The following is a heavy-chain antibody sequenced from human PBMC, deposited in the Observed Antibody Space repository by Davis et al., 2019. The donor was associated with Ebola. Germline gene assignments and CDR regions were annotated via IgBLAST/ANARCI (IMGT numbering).Heavy chain of an antibody. Sequence: GGSLRLSCKGSGNSFTSFWIGWVRQMPGKGLEWMGVIYTGDSDTRYSPSFRGQVTISADNSITTAYLQWSALRASDTAMYYCARLASSSWFHGMDVWGQGTTVTVSS. D-gene: IGHD6-13*01. CDR2: IYTGDSDT. CDR1: GNSFTSFW. V-gene: IGHV5-51*01. CDR3: ARLASSSWFHGMDV. J-gene: IGHJ6*02.